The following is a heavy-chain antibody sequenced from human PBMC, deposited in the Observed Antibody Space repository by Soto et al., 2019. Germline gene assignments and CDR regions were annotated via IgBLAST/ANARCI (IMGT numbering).Heavy chain of an antibody. Sequence: GGSLRLSCAASGFTFRSYAMNWVRQTQEKGLEWVSSISSTSSYTHYSDSVKGRFTISRDKANNSLFLQMNSLRAEDTATYYCARDLALASNYWGQGAMVTVSS. V-gene: IGHV3-21*01. CDR3: ARDLALASNY. J-gene: IGHJ4*02. CDR1: GFTFRSYA. CDR2: ISSTSSYT. D-gene: IGHD6-19*01.